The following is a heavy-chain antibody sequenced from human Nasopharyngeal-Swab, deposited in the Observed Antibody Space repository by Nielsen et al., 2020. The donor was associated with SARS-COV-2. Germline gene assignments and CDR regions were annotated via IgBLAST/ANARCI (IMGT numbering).Heavy chain of an antibody. V-gene: IGHV3-53*01. J-gene: IGHJ4*02. D-gene: IGHD5-24*01. CDR3: ARVLDGYNGFDY. Sequence: GESVKISWAASGVSVSSNYMSWVRQAPGKGLEWVSIIYPGGSTYYADSVKGRFTISRDSSWNTLYLQMNSLTAEDTAVYYCARVLDGYNGFDYWGQGTLVTVSS. CDR1: GVSVSSNY. CDR2: IYPGGST.